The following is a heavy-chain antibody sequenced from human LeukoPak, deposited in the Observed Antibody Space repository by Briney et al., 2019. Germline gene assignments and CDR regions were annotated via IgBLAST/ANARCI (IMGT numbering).Heavy chain of an antibody. Sequence: SETLSLTCAVYGGSFSGYYWSWIRQPPGKGLEWIGEINHSGSTNYNPSLKSRVTISVDTSKNQFSLKLSSVTAADTAVYYCARDLSSRNYDILTGYYFDPWGQGTLVTVSS. CDR1: GGSFSGYY. CDR2: INHSGST. V-gene: IGHV4-34*01. D-gene: IGHD3-9*01. J-gene: IGHJ5*02. CDR3: ARDLSSRNYDILTGYYFDP.